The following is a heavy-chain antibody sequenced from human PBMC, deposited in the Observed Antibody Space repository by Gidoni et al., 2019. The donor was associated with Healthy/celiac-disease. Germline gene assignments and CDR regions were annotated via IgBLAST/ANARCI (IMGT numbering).Heavy chain of an antibody. Sequence: EVQLLESGGGLVQPGGSLRLSCAASGFTFSSYAMSWVRQAPGKGLEWVSAISGSGGSTYYADSVKGRFTISRDNSKNTLYLQMNSLRAEDTAVYYCAKDPGDHLTYYDFWSGYPYFDYWGQGTLVTVSS. CDR3: AKDPGDHLTYYDFWSGYPYFDY. CDR2: ISGSGGST. D-gene: IGHD3-3*01. V-gene: IGHV3-23*01. CDR1: GFTFSSYA. J-gene: IGHJ4*02.